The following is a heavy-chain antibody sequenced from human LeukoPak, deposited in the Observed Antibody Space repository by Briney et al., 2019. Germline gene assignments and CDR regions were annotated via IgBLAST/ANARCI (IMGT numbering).Heavy chain of an antibody. CDR2: INSNSGGT. V-gene: IGHV1-2*02. D-gene: IGHD3-22*01. Sequence: ASVKVSCKASGYAFTGYYMHWVRQAPGQGLEWMGWINSNSGGTNYAQKFQGRVTMTRDTSISTAYMELSRLRSDDTAVYYCARAPRSSYYDSSGSWGQGTLVTVSS. CDR3: ARAPRSSYYDSSGS. J-gene: IGHJ4*02. CDR1: GYAFTGYY.